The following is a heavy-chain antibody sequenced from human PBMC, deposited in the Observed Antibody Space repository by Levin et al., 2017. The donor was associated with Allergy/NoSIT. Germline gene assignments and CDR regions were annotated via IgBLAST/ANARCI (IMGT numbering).Heavy chain of an antibody. D-gene: IGHD4-17*01. CDR1: GGSFSGYY. CDR2: INHSGST. V-gene: IGHV4-34*01. CDR3: ARGLRTTVKTHIPSA. J-gene: IGHJ5*02. Sequence: SQTLSLTCAVYGGSFSGYYWSWIRQTPGKGLEWIGEINHSGSTNYNPSLKSRVTISVDTSKNQFSLKLSSVTAADTAVFYCARGLRTTVKTHIPSAWGQGTLVTVSS.